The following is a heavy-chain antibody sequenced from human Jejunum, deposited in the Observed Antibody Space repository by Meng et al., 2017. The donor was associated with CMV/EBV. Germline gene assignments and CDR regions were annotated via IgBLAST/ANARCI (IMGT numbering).Heavy chain of an antibody. Sequence: GISFDDFAMYWIRQVPGKGLEWVSAISGRGDRTYYADSVKGRFTISRDNSQNTLYLQMNSLGAEDTAAYYCAKAPYTSGTYFVDYWGQGTLVTVSS. CDR3: AKAPYTSGTYFVDY. CDR2: ISGRGDRT. J-gene: IGHJ4*02. D-gene: IGHD3-10*01. CDR1: GISFDDFA. V-gene: IGHV3-23*01.